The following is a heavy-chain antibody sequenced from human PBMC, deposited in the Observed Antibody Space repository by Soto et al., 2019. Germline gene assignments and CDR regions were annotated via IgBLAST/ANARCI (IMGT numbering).Heavy chain of an antibody. CDR1: GYTFTGYY. CDR2: INPNSGGT. J-gene: IGHJ5*02. CDR3: AREVPAALNWFDP. D-gene: IGHD2-2*01. Sequence: ASVKVSCKASGYTFTGYYMHWVRQAPGQGLEWMGWINPNSGGTNYAQKFQGWVTMTRDTSISTAYMELSRLRSDDTAVYYCAREVPAALNWFDPWGQGTLVTVS. V-gene: IGHV1-2*04.